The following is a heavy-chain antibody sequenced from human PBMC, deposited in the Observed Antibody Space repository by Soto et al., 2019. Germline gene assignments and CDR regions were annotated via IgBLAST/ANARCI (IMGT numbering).Heavy chain of an antibody. CDR3: ARSPTVAGRWFAP. J-gene: IGHJ5*02. D-gene: IGHD6-19*01. CDR1: GYTFTSYY. CDR2: INPSGGST. Sequence: GASVKVSCKASGYTFTSYYMHWVRQAPGQGLEWMGIINPSGGSTSYAQKFQDRVTMTRDTSTSTVYMELSSLRSEDTAVYYCARSPTVAGRWFAPWGQGTLVTVSS. V-gene: IGHV1-46*01.